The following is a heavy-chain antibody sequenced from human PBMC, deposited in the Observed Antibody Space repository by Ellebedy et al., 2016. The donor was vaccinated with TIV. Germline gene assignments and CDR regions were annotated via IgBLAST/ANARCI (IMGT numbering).Heavy chain of an antibody. V-gene: IGHV3-23*01. Sequence: GESLKISCAASGFTFSSYAMSWVRQAPGKGLEWVSAISGSGDSPRYADSVKGRFTISRDTSKNTLYLKMNSLRAEDTAVYYCAKDRFSSAWYGGYFDYWGQGTLVTVSS. CDR1: GFTFSSYA. J-gene: IGHJ4*02. CDR2: ISGSGDSP. CDR3: AKDRFSSAWYGGYFDY. D-gene: IGHD6-19*01.